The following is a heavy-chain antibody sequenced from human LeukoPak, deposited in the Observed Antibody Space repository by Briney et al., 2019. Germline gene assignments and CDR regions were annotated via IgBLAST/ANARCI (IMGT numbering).Heavy chain of an antibody. Sequence: SVKVSCKASGYTFTVYYIHWVRQAPGQGLEWMGRIIPILGIANYAQKFQGRVTITADKSTSTAYMELSSLRSEDTAVYYCARDCSGGSCYSGDDAFDIWGQGTMVTVSS. V-gene: IGHV1-69*04. CDR3: ARDCSGGSCYSGDDAFDI. CDR2: IIPILGIA. CDR1: GYTFTVYY. D-gene: IGHD2-15*01. J-gene: IGHJ3*02.